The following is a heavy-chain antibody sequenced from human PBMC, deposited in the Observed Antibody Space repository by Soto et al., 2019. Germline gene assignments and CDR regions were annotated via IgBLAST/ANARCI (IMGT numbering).Heavy chain of an antibody. CDR2: ISSSSSTI. CDR3: ARHPERIAQIGWFDP. D-gene: IGHD6-13*01. Sequence: GGSLRLSCAASGFTFSSYSMNWVRQAPGKGLEWVSYISSSSSTIYYADSVKGRFTISRDNAKNSLYLQMNSLRAEDTAVYYCARHPERIAQIGWFDPWGQGTLVTSPQ. CDR1: GFTFSSYS. V-gene: IGHV3-48*01. J-gene: IGHJ5*02.